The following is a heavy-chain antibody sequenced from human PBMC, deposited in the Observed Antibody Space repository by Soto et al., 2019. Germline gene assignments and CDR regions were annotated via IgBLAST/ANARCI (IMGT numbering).Heavy chain of an antibody. CDR1: GGSISSYY. CDR2: IYYSGST. J-gene: IGHJ6*03. CDR3: ASSPMYQGYMDV. D-gene: IGHD2-2*01. V-gene: IGHV4-59*01. Sequence: QVQLQESGPGLVKPSETLSLTCTVSGGSISSYYWSWIRQPPGKGLEWIGYIYYSGSTNYNPSLKSRVTISVDTSKNQFSLKLSSVTAADTAVYYCASSPMYQGYMDVWGKGTTVTVSS.